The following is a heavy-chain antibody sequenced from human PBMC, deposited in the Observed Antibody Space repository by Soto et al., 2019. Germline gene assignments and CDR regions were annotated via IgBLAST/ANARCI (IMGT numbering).Heavy chain of an antibody. J-gene: IGHJ3*02. CDR1: GFSFSHYG. Sequence: GGSLRLSCTASGFSFSHYGMNWVRQAPGKGLEWVSCISSSSHYIYYADSVKGRFTISRDNAKNSLYLQMNSLRAEDTAIYYCARVRSYDFWSGRDAFDIWGQGTMVTVSS. CDR2: ISSSSHYI. D-gene: IGHD3-3*01. CDR3: ARVRSYDFWSGRDAFDI. V-gene: IGHV3-21*01.